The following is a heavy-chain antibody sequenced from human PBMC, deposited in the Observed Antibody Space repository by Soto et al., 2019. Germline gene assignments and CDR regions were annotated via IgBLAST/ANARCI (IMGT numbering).Heavy chain of an antibody. Sequence: SVKVSCKASGFTFTSSAVQWVRQARGQRLEWIGWIVVGSGNTNYAQKFQERVTITRDMSTSTAYMELSSLRSEDTAVYYCARGGQWLVSWFAYWGQGTLVPVSS. CDR3: ARGGQWLVSWFAY. V-gene: IGHV1-58*01. D-gene: IGHD6-19*01. J-gene: IGHJ4*02. CDR2: IVVGSGNT. CDR1: GFTFTSSA.